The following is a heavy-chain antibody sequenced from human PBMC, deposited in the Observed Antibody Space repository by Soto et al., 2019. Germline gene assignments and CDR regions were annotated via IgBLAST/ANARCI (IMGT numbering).Heavy chain of an antibody. CDR3: AEDYGGNSDY. Sequence: QVQLVQSGAEVKKPGSSVKVSCKASGGTFSSYAISWVRQAPGQGLEWMGGIIPIFGTANYAQKFQGRVTSPEDESTTTAYMELRSLRAEDTAVYYCAEDYGGNSDYWGQGTLVTVSS. CDR1: GGTFSSYA. J-gene: IGHJ4*02. V-gene: IGHV1-69*12. D-gene: IGHD4-17*01. CDR2: IIPIFGTA.